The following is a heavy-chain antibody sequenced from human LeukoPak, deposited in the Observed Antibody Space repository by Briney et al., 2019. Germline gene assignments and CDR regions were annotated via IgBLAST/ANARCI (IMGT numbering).Heavy chain of an antibody. V-gene: IGHV3-74*01. Sequence: GGSLRLSCAASGFTFSSYAMSWVRQAPGKGLVWVSRINSDGSSTTYADSVKGRFTISRDSAKNTLYLQMNSLRAEVTAVYYCARGGQGGNSYVRHFGYWGQGTLVTVSS. J-gene: IGHJ4*02. CDR2: INSDGSST. CDR3: ARGGQGGNSYVRHFGY. CDR1: GFTFSSYA. D-gene: IGHD5-18*01.